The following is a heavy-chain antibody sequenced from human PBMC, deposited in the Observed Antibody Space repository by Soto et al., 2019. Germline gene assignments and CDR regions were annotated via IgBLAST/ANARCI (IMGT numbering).Heavy chain of an antibody. CDR1: GFTFSNYC. CDR2: LDHHGPT. CDR3: VRDSHGDY. J-gene: IGHJ4*02. V-gene: IGHV3-74*03. Sequence: EVQLVESGGGLVQPGGSLRLSCAGSGFTFSNYCIHWVRHAPGKGLEWASRLDHHGPTEYADSVRGRFTISRDNAENTLYLQMNSLRPEDTAVYYCVRDSHGDYWGQGTLVTVSS.